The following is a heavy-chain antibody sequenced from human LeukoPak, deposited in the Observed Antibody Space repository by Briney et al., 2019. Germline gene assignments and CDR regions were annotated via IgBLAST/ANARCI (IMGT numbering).Heavy chain of an antibody. V-gene: IGHV3-53*05. Sequence: QPGGSLRLSCAASGFTVSSNYMSWVRQAPGKGLEWVSVIYSGGSTYYADSVKGRFTISRDNSKNTLYLQMNSLRAEDTALYYCAKGSRIGRWLPLDYWGQGTLVTASS. J-gene: IGHJ4*02. CDR1: GFTVSSNY. CDR3: AKGSRIGRWLPLDY. CDR2: IYSGGST. D-gene: IGHD5-24*01.